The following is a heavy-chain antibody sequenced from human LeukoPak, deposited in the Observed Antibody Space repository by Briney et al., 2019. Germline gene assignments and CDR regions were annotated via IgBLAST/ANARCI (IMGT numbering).Heavy chain of an antibody. J-gene: IGHJ4*02. CDR1: GFTFSTYA. CDR3: ARGHNHDTWNPFDY. Sequence: GRSLRLSCAASGFTFSTYAMSWVRQAPGKGLEWVSVISGTGGSTNYADSVKGRFTISRDYSKSTLYVQMNSLRVEDTAVYYCARGHNHDTWNPFDYWGQGTLVTVSS. V-gene: IGHV3-23*01. D-gene: IGHD3-3*01. CDR2: ISGTGGST.